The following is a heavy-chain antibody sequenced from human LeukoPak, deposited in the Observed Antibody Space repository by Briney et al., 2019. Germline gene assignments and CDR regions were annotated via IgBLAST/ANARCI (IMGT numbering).Heavy chain of an antibody. V-gene: IGHV3-21*04. CDR2: ISTSSSYI. CDR1: GFSFSSYS. Sequence: PGGSLRLSCAASGFSFSSYSMNWVRQAPGKGLEWVSCISTSSSYIYYADSVKGRFTISRDNAKNSLYLQMNSLRAEDTALYYCAKTAGDGYNDYWGQGTLVTVSS. D-gene: IGHD5-24*01. J-gene: IGHJ4*02. CDR3: AKTAGDGYNDY.